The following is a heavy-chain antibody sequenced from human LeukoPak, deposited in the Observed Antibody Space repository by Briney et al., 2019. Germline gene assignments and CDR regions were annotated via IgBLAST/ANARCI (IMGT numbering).Heavy chain of an antibody. CDR2: IWYDGSNK. V-gene: IGHV3-33*01. Sequence: GGSLRLSCAASGFTFSSYGMHWVRQAPGKGLEWVAVIWYDGSNKYYADSVKGRFTISRDNSKNTLYLQMNSLRAEDTAVYYCARFSQALYSGFVDYWGQGTLVTVSS. CDR1: GFTFSSYG. J-gene: IGHJ4*02. CDR3: ARFSQALYSGFVDY. D-gene: IGHD5-12*01.